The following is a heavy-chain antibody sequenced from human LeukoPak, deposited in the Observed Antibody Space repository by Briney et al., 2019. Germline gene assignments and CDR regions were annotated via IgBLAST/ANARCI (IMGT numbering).Heavy chain of an antibody. V-gene: IGHV2-5*02. Sequence: SGPTLVNPTQTLTLTCTFSGFSFSTSGVGVGWIRQPPGKALEWLAVIYWGEDKRYRPSLKSRLTITKDTSKNQVVLTMTNMDPVDTATYYCARSPYYDILTGSRGTFDYWGRGILVTVSS. CDR2: IYWGEDK. CDR3: ARSPYYDILTGSRGTFDY. CDR1: GFSFSTSGVG. J-gene: IGHJ4*02. D-gene: IGHD3-9*01.